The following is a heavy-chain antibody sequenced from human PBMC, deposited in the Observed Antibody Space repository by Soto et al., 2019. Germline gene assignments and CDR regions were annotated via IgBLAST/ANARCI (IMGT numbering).Heavy chain of an antibody. V-gene: IGHV3-33*08. CDR2: IWYDGSNK. CDR1: GFTFSTYA. D-gene: IGHD6-19*01. J-gene: IGHJ6*02. Sequence: PGGSLRLSCAASGFTFSTYAMHWVRQAPGRGLGWVAVIWYDGSNKYYADSVKGRFTISRDNSKNTLYLQMNSLRAEDTAVYYCARDFSPHTVAGIRYGMDVWGQGTTVTVSS. CDR3: ARDFSPHTVAGIRYGMDV.